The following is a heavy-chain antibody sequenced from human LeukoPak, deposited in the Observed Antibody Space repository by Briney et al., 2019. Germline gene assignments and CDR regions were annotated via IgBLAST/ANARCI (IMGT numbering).Heavy chain of an antibody. CDR3: ARSNNGGWGYCDY. J-gene: IGHJ4*02. Sequence: GGSLRLSCAASGFSFSNYVMRWVRQAPGKGLEWVAVIWYDGSNKYYADSVKGRFTISRDNSKNTLYVQMSSLRAEDTAVYYCARSNNGGWGYCDYWGQGSLVTVSS. CDR2: IWYDGSNK. V-gene: IGHV3-33*01. CDR1: GFSFSNYV. D-gene: IGHD3-16*01.